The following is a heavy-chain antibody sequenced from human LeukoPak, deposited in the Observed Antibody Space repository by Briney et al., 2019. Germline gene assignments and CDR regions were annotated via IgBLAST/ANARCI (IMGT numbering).Heavy chain of an antibody. J-gene: IGHJ5*01. CDR2: VSGSGDAT. V-gene: IGHV3-23*01. CDR1: GFTFSSYG. Sequence: GSLRLSCAASGFTFSSYGMSWVRQAPVKRLEWVSAVSGSGDATYYADSVKGRFTISRDNSENTLYLQMDSLRAEDTAVYYCAKLRVLSSSSENNWFDSWGQGTLVTVYS. D-gene: IGHD6-6*01. CDR3: AKLRVLSSSSENNWFDS.